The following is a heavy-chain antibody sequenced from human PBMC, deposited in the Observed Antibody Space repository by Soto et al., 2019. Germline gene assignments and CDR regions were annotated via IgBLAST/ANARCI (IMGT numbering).Heavy chain of an antibody. D-gene: IGHD3-3*01. Sequence: QVQLVESGGGVVQPGRSLRLSCAASGFTFSSYGMHWVRQAPGKGLEWVAVIWYDGSNKYYADSVKGRFTISRDNSKNTLYLQMNSLRAEDTAVYYCARGPRGRITIFGVAQPPDYWGQGTLVTVSS. CDR3: ARGPRGRITIFGVAQPPDY. CDR2: IWYDGSNK. J-gene: IGHJ4*02. CDR1: GFTFSSYG. V-gene: IGHV3-33*01.